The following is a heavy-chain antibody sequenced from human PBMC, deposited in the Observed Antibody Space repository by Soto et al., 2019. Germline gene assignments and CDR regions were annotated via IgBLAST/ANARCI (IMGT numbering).Heavy chain of an antibody. CDR2: INHSGST. CDR3: ARGSMTSYFDY. Sequence: QVQLQQRGAGLLKPSETLSLTCAVYGGSFSGYYWSWIRQPPGKGLEWLGEINHSGSTNYNPSLKSLVTISVDTSKNQFSLNLRSVTASATTVDYWARGSMTSYFDYWGQGTLVTVSS. CDR1: GGSFSGYY. J-gene: IGHJ4*02. V-gene: IGHV4-34*01.